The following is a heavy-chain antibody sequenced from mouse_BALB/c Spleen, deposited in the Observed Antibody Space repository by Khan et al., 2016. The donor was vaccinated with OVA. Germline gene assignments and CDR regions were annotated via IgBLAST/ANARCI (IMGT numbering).Heavy chain of an antibody. J-gene: IGHJ4*01. Sequence: VQLKQSGPELVKPGASMKISCKASGYSFTGYTMNWVKQSHGKNLEWIGLINPYNGGTTYNQKFKGKATLTVDKSSSTASMELLSLTYEASAVYCCARGDVDYDAMDYWGQGTSVTVSS. CDR1: GYSFTGYT. CDR3: ARGDVDYDAMDY. CDR2: INPYNGGT. V-gene: IGHV1-18*01.